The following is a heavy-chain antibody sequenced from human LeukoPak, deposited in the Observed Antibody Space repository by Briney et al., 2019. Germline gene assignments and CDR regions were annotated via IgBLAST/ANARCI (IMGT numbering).Heavy chain of an antibody. D-gene: IGHD1-1*01. V-gene: IGHV3-23*01. J-gene: IGHJ5*01. CDR2: ISGSGGT. CDR3: AKEDFRDHTTGFDS. CDR1: GFTFSSYA. Sequence: GGSLRLSCAASGFTFSSYAVSWVRQAPGRGLEWVSAISGSGGTYYIASVKGRFVVSRDNSRNTLYLQLNSLRAEDTAIYYCAKEDFRDHTTGFDSWGQGTLVTVSS.